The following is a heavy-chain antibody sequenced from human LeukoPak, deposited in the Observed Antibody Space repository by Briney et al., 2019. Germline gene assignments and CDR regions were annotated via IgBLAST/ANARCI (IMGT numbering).Heavy chain of an antibody. CDR1: GFNFNYYA. D-gene: IGHD3-16*01. CDR3: AKDRFGHTDQRPLAVDS. V-gene: IGHV3-23*01. Sequence: PGGSLKLSCAASGFNFNYYAMTWVRQAPGKGLEWVSGIGGSGLRTYYAGSVRGRFTISRDNSRNTVTLELSSLRVEDTALYYCAKDRFGHTDQRPLAVDSWGQGTLVIVSS. J-gene: IGHJ4*02. CDR2: IGGSGLRT.